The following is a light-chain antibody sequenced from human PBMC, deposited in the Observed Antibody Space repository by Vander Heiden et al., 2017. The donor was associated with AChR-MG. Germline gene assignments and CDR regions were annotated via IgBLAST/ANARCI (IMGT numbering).Light chain of an antibody. CDR1: NSKLGDNS. J-gene: IGLJ1*01. Sequence: QSVLTQPPSVSAATGQKVTISCSGSNSKLGDNSVSWYQHLPGTAPKLLIYDSYKRPSGIPDRFSASKSGTSATLGITGLQTGDEADYYCGTWDSTLSGYVFGTGTKVTVL. V-gene: IGLV1-51*01. CDR2: DSY. CDR3: GTWDSTLSGYV.